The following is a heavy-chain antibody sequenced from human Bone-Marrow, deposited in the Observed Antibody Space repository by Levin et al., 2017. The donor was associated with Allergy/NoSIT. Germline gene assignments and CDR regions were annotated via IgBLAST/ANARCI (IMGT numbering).Heavy chain of an antibody. J-gene: IGHJ4*02. V-gene: IGHV3-13*04. CDR1: GFTFSSYD. D-gene: IGHD2-2*01. Sequence: GESLKISCAASGFTFSSYDMHWVRQATGRGLEWVSAIGTAADSYYSGSVKGRFTVSRDNAKNSFYLQMNSLRAGDTAVYYCARVALPRYCTSTSCSDSGYYFDYWGQGTLVSVSS. CDR2: IGTAADS. CDR3: ARVALPRYCTSTSCSDSGYYFDY.